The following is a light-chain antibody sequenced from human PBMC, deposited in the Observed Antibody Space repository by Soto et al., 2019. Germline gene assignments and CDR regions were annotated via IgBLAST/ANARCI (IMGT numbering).Light chain of an antibody. Sequence: QSALTQPASVSGSPGQSITISCTGTSSDVGGYNYVFWYQQHPGKAPKLMIYEVSNRPSGVSNRFSGSKSGNTASLTISGLQAEDEADYYCSSYTSSSTVFGTGTKLTVL. V-gene: IGLV2-14*01. J-gene: IGLJ1*01. CDR3: SSYTSSSTV. CDR2: EVS. CDR1: SSDVGGYNY.